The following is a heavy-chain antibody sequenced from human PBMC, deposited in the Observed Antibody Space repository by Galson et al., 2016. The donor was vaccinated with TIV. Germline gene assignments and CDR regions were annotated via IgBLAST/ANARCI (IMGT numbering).Heavy chain of an antibody. CDR3: ARDMSLVVTIDHFAYYMDI. J-gene: IGHJ6*03. CDR1: GASISQGGYY. D-gene: IGHD2-21*02. V-gene: IGHV4-61*08. Sequence: ETLSLTCTVSGASISQGGYYWTWIRQSPGKGLEWIGYIYYSGSTNYNPSLKSRVTISRDTSNNRFSLKVSSVTAADTAVYYCARDMSLVVTIDHFAYYMDIWGKGTTVTVSS. CDR2: IYYSGST.